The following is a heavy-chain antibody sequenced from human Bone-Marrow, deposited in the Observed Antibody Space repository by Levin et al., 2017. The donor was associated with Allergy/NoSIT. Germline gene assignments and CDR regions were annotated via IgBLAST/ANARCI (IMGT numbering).Heavy chain of an antibody. Sequence: GGSLRLSCAASGFTFSSYAMHWVRQAPGKGLEWVAVISYDGSNKYYADSVKGRFTISRDNSKNTLYLQMNSLRAEDTAVYYCARMGGLVGATTSDYWGQGTLVTVSS. CDR1: GFTFSSYA. J-gene: IGHJ4*02. D-gene: IGHD1-26*01. CDR3: ARMGGLVGATTSDY. CDR2: ISYDGSNK. V-gene: IGHV3-30*04.